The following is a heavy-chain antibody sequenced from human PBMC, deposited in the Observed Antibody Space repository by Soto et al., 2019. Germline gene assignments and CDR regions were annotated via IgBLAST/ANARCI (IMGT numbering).Heavy chain of an antibody. Sequence: LRLSCAASGFTFSSYGMHWVRQAPGKGLEWVAVISYDGSNKYYADSVKGRFTISRDNSKNTLYLQMNSLRAEDTAVYYCAKGKDRRRYYGSGSYYPYYYYGMDVWGQGTTVTVS. CDR1: GFTFSSYG. V-gene: IGHV3-30*18. J-gene: IGHJ6*02. CDR3: AKGKDRRRYYGSGSYYPYYYYGMDV. D-gene: IGHD3-10*01. CDR2: ISYDGSNK.